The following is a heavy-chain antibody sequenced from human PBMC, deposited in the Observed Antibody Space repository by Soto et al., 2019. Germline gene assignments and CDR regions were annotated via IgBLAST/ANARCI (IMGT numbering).Heavy chain of an antibody. D-gene: IGHD1-26*01. CDR2: ISYDGSNK. Sequence: QVQLVESGGGVVQPGRSLRLSCAASGFTFSSYGMHWVRQAPGKGLEWVAVISYDGSNKYYADSVKGRFTISRDNSKNTLYLQMNSLRAEDTAVYYCAKDLRSGSYLDYWGQGTLVTVSS. CDR1: GFTFSSYG. CDR3: AKDLRSGSYLDY. J-gene: IGHJ4*02. V-gene: IGHV3-30*18.